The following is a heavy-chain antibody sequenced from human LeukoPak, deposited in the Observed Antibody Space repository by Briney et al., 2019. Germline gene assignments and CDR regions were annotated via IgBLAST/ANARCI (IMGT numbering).Heavy chain of an antibody. V-gene: IGHV3-53*01. CDR2: IYSGSST. J-gene: IGHJ4*02. CDR1: GFSASSNY. CDR3: ARGSLLRYFDWPD. D-gene: IGHD3-9*01. Sequence: GGSLRLSCAASGFSASSNYMSWVRQAPGKGLEWVSVIYSGSSTYYADSVNGRFTISRDDSKNTLYLQMNSLRAEDTAVYYCARGSLLRYFDWPDWGQGTLVTVSS.